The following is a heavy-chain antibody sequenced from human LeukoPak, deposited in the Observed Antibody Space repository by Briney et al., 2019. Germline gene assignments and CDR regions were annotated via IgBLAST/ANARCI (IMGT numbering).Heavy chain of an antibody. D-gene: IGHD1-26*01. V-gene: IGHV3-23*01. Sequence: GGSLRLSYPASGFTFSDYATVWVRQAPGKGLEWVSAISDSGGGTYYADSVKGRFTISRDNSKNTLYLQMNSLRAEDTAVYYCAKDRSYVSYSPTYCSQGTLVTVSS. CDR1: GFTFSDYA. CDR3: AKDRSYVSYSPTY. J-gene: IGHJ4*02. CDR2: ISDSGGGT.